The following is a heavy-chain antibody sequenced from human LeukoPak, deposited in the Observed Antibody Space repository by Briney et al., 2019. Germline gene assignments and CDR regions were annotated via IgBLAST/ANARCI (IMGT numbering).Heavy chain of an antibody. CDR1: GFTFDDYA. Sequence: GGSLRLSCAASGFTFDDYAMHWVRQAPGKGLEWVSGISWNSGSIGYADSVKGRFTISRDNAKNSLYLQMSSLRAEDTALYYCAKVGSSGTKESDYWGQGTLVTVSS. CDR2: ISWNSGSI. V-gene: IGHV3-9*01. J-gene: IGHJ4*02. D-gene: IGHD6-6*01. CDR3: AKVGSSGTKESDY.